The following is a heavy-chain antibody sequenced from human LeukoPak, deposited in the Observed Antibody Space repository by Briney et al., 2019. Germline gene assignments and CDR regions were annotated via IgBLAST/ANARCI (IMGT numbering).Heavy chain of an antibody. CDR3: AKEGIAVASFDY. V-gene: IGHV3-23*01. CDR1: GFAFSAYA. Sequence: LSCAAXGFAFSAYAMSWVRQAPGKGLEWVSAISGSISGSGGSTYYADSVKGRFTISRDNSKNTLFLQLNSLRAEDTAVYYCAKEGIAVASFDYWGQGTLVTVSS. D-gene: IGHD6-19*01. CDR2: ISGSISGSGGST. J-gene: IGHJ4*02.